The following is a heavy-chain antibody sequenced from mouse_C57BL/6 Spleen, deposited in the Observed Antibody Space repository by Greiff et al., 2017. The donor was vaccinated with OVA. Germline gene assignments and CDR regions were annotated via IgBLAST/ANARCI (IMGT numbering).Heavy chain of an antibody. D-gene: IGHD1-1*02. J-gene: IGHJ4*01. Sequence: VQLQQSGPGLVQPSQSLSITCTVSSFSLTSYGVHWVRQSPGKGLEWLGVIWSGGSTDYNAAFISRLSISKDNSKSQVFFKMNSLQADDTAIYYCARKDGSYGAMDYWGQGTSVTVSS. CDR3: ARKDGSYGAMDY. V-gene: IGHV2-2*01. CDR2: IWSGGST. CDR1: SFSLTSYG.